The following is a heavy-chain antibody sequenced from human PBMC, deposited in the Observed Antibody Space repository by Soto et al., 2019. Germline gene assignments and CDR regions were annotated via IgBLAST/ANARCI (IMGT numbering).Heavy chain of an antibody. D-gene: IGHD2-2*01. CDR3: ARDQLGYCTTTTCYNGLDP. J-gene: IGHJ5*02. CDR2: VHYSGST. CDR1: GGSISSYY. Sequence: SETLSLTCIVSGGSISSYYWSWTRQPPGKGLEWIGYVHYSGSTNYNSSLKSRVTISVDMSKNQFSLRLRSVTAADTAVYYCARDQLGYCTTTTCYNGLDPWGQGTLVTVSS. V-gene: IGHV4-59*01.